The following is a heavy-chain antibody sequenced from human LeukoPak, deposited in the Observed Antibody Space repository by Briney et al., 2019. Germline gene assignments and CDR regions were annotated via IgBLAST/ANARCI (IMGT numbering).Heavy chain of an antibody. Sequence: SETLSLTCTVSGGSISSSDYYWGWIRQPPGKGLEWIGYIYYSGSTYYNPSLKSRVIISVDTSKNQFSLMLNSVTAADTAMYYCARRGTGRWFDPWGQGTLVTVSS. V-gene: IGHV4-31*03. CDR3: ARRGTGRWFDP. CDR2: IYYSGST. CDR1: GGSISSSDYY. J-gene: IGHJ5*02. D-gene: IGHD3-10*01.